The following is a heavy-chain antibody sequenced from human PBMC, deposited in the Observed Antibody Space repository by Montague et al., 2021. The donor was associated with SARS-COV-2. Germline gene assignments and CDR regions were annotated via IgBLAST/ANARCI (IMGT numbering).Heavy chain of an antibody. CDR2: IYSSGNT. V-gene: IGHV4-39*01. D-gene: IGHD5-12*01. Sequence: SETLSLTCFVSGGSISVTIYYWGWLRQAPGKGLEWIGTIYSSGNTRYHPSLKSRVTVSADTSKNQFSLNLRSVTAADRAVYYCARGGGYETFDYWGQGTLVTVSS. CDR1: GGSISVTIYY. CDR3: ARGGGYETFDY. J-gene: IGHJ4*02.